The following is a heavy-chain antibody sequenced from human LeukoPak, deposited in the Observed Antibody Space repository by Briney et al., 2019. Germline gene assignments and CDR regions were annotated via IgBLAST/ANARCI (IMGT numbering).Heavy chain of an antibody. J-gene: IGHJ5*01. CDR2: TYYRSKWYY. Sequence: QTLTLLCAISGLSVSSHTDGWSGITQSPSRGLEWLGRTYYRSKWYYDYAVSVNSRITITPDTSKSQFSLQLNSVTPEDTAVYYCARGGLIRGGRGYWFDYWGQGTLVTVSS. CDR1: GLSVSSHTDG. V-gene: IGHV6-1*01. CDR3: ARGGLIRGGRGYWFDY. D-gene: IGHD5-24*01.